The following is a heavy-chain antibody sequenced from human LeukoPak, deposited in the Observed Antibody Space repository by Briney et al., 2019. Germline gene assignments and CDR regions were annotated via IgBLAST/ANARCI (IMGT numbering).Heavy chain of an antibody. D-gene: IGHD5-18*01. V-gene: IGHV3-48*01. J-gene: IGHJ4*02. CDR1: GFTSSSYS. CDR2: ISSGSSTI. Sequence: GGSLRLSCAASGFTSSSYSMNWVRQAPGKGLEWVSYISSGSSTIHYADSVKGRFTISRDNAKSSLFLQMNSLRAEDTAVYYCAGIPLSTTMVDYWGQGTLVTVSS. CDR3: AGIPLSTTMVDY.